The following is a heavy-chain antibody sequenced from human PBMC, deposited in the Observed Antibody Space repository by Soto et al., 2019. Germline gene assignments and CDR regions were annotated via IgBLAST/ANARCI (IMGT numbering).Heavy chain of an antibody. CDR1: GYPFITYG. CDR2: VSTYNGQA. J-gene: IGHJ4*02. D-gene: IGHD2-21*01. Sequence: QVQLVQSGAEVKKPGASVTVSCQTSGYPFITYGINWVRQAPGQGVEWMGWVSTYNGQAKYAQNFQGRVTMNTDTSANTAHMELRSLRSDDTAMYYCARVHIIGGVITHERGFDYWGQGTLVTVSS. CDR3: ARVHIIGGVITHERGFDY. V-gene: IGHV1-18*01.